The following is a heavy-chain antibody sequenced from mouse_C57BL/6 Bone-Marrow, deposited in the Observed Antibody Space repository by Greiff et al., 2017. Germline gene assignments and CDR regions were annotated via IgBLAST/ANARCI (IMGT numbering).Heavy chain of an antibody. CDR3: VRQDDYGWFAY. V-gene: IGHV10-1*01. D-gene: IGHD2-4*01. Sequence: EVMLVESGGGLVQPKGSLKLSCAASGFSFNTYAMNWVRQAPGKGLEWVARIRSKSNNYATYYADSVKDRFTISRDDSESMLYLQMNNLKTEDTAMYYCVRQDDYGWFAYWGQGTLVTVSA. CDR1: GFSFNTYA. J-gene: IGHJ3*01. CDR2: IRSKSNNYAT.